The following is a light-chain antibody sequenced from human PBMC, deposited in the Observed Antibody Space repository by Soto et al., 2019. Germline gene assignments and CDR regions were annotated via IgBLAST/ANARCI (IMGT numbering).Light chain of an antibody. CDR3: QQYGIC. J-gene: IGKJ3*01. CDR2: GAS. Sequence: IVLTPSPGTLSLSPGERATLSCRASQSVGSQYLAWYQQKPGQAPRLLIYGASIRATGIPDRFSGSGSGTDFTLTISRLEPEDFAVYYCQQYGICFGPGTTVDIK. CDR1: QSVGSQY. V-gene: IGKV3-20*01.